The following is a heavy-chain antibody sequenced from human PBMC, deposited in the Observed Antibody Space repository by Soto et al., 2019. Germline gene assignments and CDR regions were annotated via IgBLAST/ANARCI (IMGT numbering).Heavy chain of an antibody. Sequence: PSETLSLTCAAYGGSFSGYYWSWIRQPPGKGLEWIGEINHSGSTNYNPSLKSRVTISVDTSKNQFSLKLSSVTAADTAVYYCARGPAVPATAFDIWGQGTMVTVSS. J-gene: IGHJ3*02. CDR1: GGSFSGYY. V-gene: IGHV4-34*01. CDR3: ARGPAVPATAFDI. D-gene: IGHD2-2*01. CDR2: INHSGST.